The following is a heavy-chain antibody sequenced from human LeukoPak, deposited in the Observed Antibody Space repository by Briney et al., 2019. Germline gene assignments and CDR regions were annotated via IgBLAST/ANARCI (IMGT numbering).Heavy chain of an antibody. CDR1: GFTFSSYA. Sequence: GGSLRLSCAASGFTFSSYAMSWVRQAPGKGLEWVSAISGSGGSTYYADFVKGRFTISRDNSKNTLYLQMNSPRAEDTAVYYCAKLDYGDYPYYFDYWGQGTLVTVSS. CDR3: AKLDYGDYPYYFDY. D-gene: IGHD4-17*01. J-gene: IGHJ4*02. V-gene: IGHV3-23*01. CDR2: ISGSGGST.